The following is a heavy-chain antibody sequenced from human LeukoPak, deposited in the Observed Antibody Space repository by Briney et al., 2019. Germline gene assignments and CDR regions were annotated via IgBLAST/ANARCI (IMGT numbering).Heavy chain of an antibody. CDR3: AKGRILGAFDI. CDR2: ISYDGSNK. D-gene: IGHD3-3*02. V-gene: IGHV3-30*18. J-gene: IGHJ3*02. CDR1: GFTFSSYG. Sequence: GGSPRLSCAASGFTFSSYGMHWVRQAPGKGLEWVAVISYDGSNKYYADSVKGRFTISRDNSKNTLYLQMNSLRAEDTAVYYCAKGRILGAFDIWGQGTMVTVSS.